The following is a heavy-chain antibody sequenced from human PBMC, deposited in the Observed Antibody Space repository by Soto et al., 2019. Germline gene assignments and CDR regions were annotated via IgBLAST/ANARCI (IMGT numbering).Heavy chain of an antibody. V-gene: IGHV4-31*03. D-gene: IGHD2-8*01. CDR3: AREKRHCTNGVCYNWFDP. Sequence: SETLSLTCTVSGGSISSGGYYWSWIRQHPGKGLEWIGYIYYSGSTYYNPSLKSRVTISVDTSKNQFSLKLSSVTAADTAVYYCAREKRHCTNGVCYNWFDPWGQGTLVTVSS. CDR2: IYYSGST. J-gene: IGHJ5*02. CDR1: GGSISSGGYY.